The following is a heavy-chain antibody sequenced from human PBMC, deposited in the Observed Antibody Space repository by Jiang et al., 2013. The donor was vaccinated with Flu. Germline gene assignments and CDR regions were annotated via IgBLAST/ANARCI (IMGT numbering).Heavy chain of an antibody. J-gene: IGHJ4*02. V-gene: IGHV3-23*01. CDR2: LSGGGGST. Sequence: RLSCAASGFTFSNYAMSWVRQAPGKGLEWVSALSGGGGSTFYADSVRGRFTISRDNSKNTLYLQMNSLRAEDTAVYYCAKMGPLTSSGWFYFDYWGQGTLVTVSS. D-gene: IGHD6-19*01. CDR1: GFTFSNYA. CDR3: AKMGPLTSSGWFYFDY.